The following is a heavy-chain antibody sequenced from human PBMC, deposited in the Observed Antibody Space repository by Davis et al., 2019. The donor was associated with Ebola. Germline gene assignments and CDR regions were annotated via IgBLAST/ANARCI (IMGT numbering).Heavy chain of an antibody. D-gene: IGHD1-20*01. V-gene: IGHV3-48*02. CDR2: ISGGYT. CDR3: ARVYNWGFDF. CDR1: GFSFTSYS. Sequence: GESLKISCAASGFSFTSYSMNWVRQAPGKGLEWVAYISGGYTYYAESVKGRFTISRDSAKDSLCLHMDSLRDDDTAVYYCARVYNWGFDFWGQGTLVTVSS. J-gene: IGHJ4*02.